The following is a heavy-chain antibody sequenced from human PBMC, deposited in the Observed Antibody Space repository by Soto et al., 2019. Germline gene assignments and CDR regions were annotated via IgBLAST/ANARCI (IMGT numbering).Heavy chain of an antibody. CDR1: GESFSGYY. CDR2: ISHSGT. Sequence: SETLSLTCAVYGESFSGYYWSWIRQPPGKGLEWIGEISHSGTNYNPYLKSRVTISVDTSKNQFSLKLSSVTAADTAVYYCARRSVTIFGVVTGGLDSWGQGTLVTV. V-gene: IGHV4-34*01. J-gene: IGHJ4*02. D-gene: IGHD3-3*01. CDR3: ARRSVTIFGVVTGGLDS.